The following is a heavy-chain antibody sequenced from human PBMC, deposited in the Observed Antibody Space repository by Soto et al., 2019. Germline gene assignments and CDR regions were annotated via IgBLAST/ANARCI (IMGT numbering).Heavy chain of an antibody. CDR3: ARDMEQWLDGPGMDV. CDR1: GYTFTSYA. D-gene: IGHD6-19*01. V-gene: IGHV1-3*05. J-gene: IGHJ6*02. Sequence: QVQLVQSAAEEKKPGASVKVSCKASGYTFTSYAMHWVRQAPGQRLEWMGWINAGNGNTKYSQKFQGRVTITRDTSASTAYMELSSLRSEDTAVYYCARDMEQWLDGPGMDVWGQGTTVTVSS. CDR2: INAGNGNT.